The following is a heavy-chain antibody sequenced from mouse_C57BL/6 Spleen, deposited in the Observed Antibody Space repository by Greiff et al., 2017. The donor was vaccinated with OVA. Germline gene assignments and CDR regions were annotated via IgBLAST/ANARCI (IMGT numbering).Heavy chain of an antibody. CDR3: ASLWSTGAMDY. D-gene: IGHD1-1*02. J-gene: IGHJ4*01. Sequence: EVQVVESGAELVKPGASVKLSCTASGFNIKDYYMHWVKQRTEQGLEWIGRIDPEDGETKSAPKFQGKATITADTSSNTAYLQLSSLTSEDTAVYYCASLWSTGAMDYWGQGTSGTVSS. V-gene: IGHV14-2*01. CDR2: IDPEDGET. CDR1: GFNIKDYY.